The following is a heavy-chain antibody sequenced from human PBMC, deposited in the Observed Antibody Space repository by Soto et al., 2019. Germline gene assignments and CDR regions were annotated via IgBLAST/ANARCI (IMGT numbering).Heavy chain of an antibody. J-gene: IGHJ5*02. CDR2: VFHSGSS. CDR3: TRRYNWNDYYFDP. Sequence: LSLTCTVSGASVTGFYWSWIRQPPGKGLEWIGYVFHSGSSNYNPSLKGRVTISVDTSTNQFSLRLTSVTAADTAVYYCTRRYNWNDYYFDPWGQGTLVTVSS. V-gene: IGHV4-4*08. CDR1: GASVTGFY. D-gene: IGHD1-20*01.